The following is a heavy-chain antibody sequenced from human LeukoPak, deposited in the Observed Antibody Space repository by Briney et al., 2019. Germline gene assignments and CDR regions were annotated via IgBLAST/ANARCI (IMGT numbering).Heavy chain of an antibody. Sequence: ASVKVSCKASGSTFSDYHINWVRQASGQEPEWMGWINTKSGDAKYNQAFQGRVTMTRDTSISTAYMELNRLRSDDTAMYYCARGEYSNGYPYRLDSWGQGTLVTVSS. V-gene: IGHV1-2*02. CDR3: ARGEYSNGYPYRLDS. CDR2: INTKSGDA. CDR1: GSTFSDYH. D-gene: IGHD3-16*01. J-gene: IGHJ4*02.